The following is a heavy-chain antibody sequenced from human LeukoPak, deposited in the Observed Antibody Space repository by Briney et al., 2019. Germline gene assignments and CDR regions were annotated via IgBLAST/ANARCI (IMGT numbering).Heavy chain of an antibody. CDR3: ASRFVSTMVRGVIRDY. V-gene: IGHV4-38-2*01. CDR2: IYHSGST. Sequence: SETLSLTCAVSGCSISSGYYWGWIRQPPGKGLEWIGSIYHSGSTYYNPSLKSRVTISVDTSKNQFSLKLSSVTAAGTAVYYCASRFVSTMVRGVIRDYWGQGTLVTVSS. D-gene: IGHD3-10*01. CDR1: GCSISSGYY. J-gene: IGHJ4*02.